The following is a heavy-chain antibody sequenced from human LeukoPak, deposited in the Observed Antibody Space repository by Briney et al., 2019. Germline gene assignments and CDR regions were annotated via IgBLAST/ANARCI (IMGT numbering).Heavy chain of an antibody. Sequence: QTGGSLRLSCTVSGFTFSSYWMSWVRQAPGKGLERVANIEHDGSTKFYLDSVKGRFTISRDNARSSLYPQMNSLRAEDTAVYYCAELIDYWGQGTLITVSS. CDR1: GFTFSSYW. CDR2: IEHDGSTK. J-gene: IGHJ4*02. CDR3: AELIDY. D-gene: IGHD1-7*01. V-gene: IGHV3-7*03.